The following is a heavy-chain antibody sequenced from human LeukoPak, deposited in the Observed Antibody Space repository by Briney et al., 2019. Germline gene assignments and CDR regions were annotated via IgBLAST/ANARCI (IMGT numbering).Heavy chain of an antibody. V-gene: IGHV3-7*01. Sequence: GGSLRLSCAASGFSFTTYWMFWVRQAPGKGLEWVANVNQDGSQKYYVDSVKGRLTISRDNAKNSVYLQMNSLRVEDTAVYYCAKDGGWGRFDYWGQGALVTVSS. J-gene: IGHJ4*02. CDR1: GFSFTTYW. CDR2: VNQDGSQK. CDR3: AKDGGWGRFDY. D-gene: IGHD6-19*01.